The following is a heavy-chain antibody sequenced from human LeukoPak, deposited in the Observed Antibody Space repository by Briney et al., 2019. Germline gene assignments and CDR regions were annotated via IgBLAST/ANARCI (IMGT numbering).Heavy chain of an antibody. D-gene: IGHD2-21*02. J-gene: IGHJ4*02. CDR3: ARQSPSNCGGDCYTEY. Sequence: GESLKISCKGSGYSFTSYWIGWVRQMPGKGLEWMGIIYPGDSDTRYSPSFQGQATISADKSISIAYLQWSSLKASDTAMYYCARQSPSNCGGDCYTEYWGQGTLVTVSS. V-gene: IGHV5-51*01. CDR2: IYPGDSDT. CDR1: GYSFTSYW.